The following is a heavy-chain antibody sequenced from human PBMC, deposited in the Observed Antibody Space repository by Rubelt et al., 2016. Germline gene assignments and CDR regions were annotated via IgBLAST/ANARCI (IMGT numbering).Heavy chain of an antibody. J-gene: IGHJ4*02. D-gene: IGHD6-19*01. Sequence: LEWVAVIWYDGNNKYYADSVKGRFTISKDNSKNTLYLQMNSLRAEDTAVYYCARDSSGWYYFDYWGQGTLVTVSS. CDR2: IWYDGNNK. CDR3: ARDSSGWYYFDY. V-gene: IGHV3-33*01.